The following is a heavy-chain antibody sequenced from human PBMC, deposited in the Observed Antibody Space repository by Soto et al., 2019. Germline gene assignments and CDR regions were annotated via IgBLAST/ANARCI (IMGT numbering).Heavy chain of an antibody. CDR1: GGSLSSYP. Sequence: QVQLLQSGSEVKKPGSSVKVSCRASGGSLSSYPVTWVRQAPGQGLEWMGRIIPIVGLTNYAQKFQGRVTITADKSTSTAYRELSSLLSDDTAVYYCARPTGGHDAGGTYMDVWGKGTTVIVSS. CDR2: IIPIVGLT. D-gene: IGHD2-8*02. J-gene: IGHJ6*03. CDR3: ARPTGGHDAGGTYMDV. V-gene: IGHV1-69*02.